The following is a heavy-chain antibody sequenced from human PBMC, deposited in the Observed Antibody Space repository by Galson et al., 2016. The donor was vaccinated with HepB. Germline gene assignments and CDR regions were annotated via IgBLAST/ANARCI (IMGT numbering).Heavy chain of an antibody. CDR2: MSGSGAET. CDR3: GKGVGPTTCLDY. J-gene: IGHJ4*02. Sequence: SLRLSCAASGFTFSSYAVGWVRQAPGKGLEWVPSMSGSGAETFSANSVKGRFTTSRDNSKNTLYLQMNSLRVDDTAIYYCGKGVGPTTCLDYWGQGTLVTVSS. V-gene: IGHV3-23*01. CDR1: GFTFSSYA. D-gene: IGHD1-26*01.